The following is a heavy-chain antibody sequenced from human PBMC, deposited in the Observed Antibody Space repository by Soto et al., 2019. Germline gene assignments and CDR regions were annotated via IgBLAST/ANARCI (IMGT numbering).Heavy chain of an antibody. CDR1: GFTFSSYA. CDR3: AKAIQGWELLNRWRHYYFDY. D-gene: IGHD1-26*01. V-gene: IGHV3-23*01. CDR2: ISGSGGST. Sequence: GGSLRLSCAASGFTFSSYAMSWVRQAPGKGLECVSAISGSGGSTYYADSVKGRFTISRDNSKNTLYLQMNSLRAEDTAVYYCAKAIQGWELLNRWRHYYFDYWGQGTLVTVSS. J-gene: IGHJ4*02.